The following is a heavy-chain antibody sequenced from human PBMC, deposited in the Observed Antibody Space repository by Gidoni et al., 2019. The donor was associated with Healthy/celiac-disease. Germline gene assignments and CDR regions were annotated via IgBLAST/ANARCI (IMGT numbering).Heavy chain of an antibody. Sequence: EVQLVESGGGLVKTGGSLRLPCAASGFPFSHAWMSWFRQAPGKGLEWVGRIKSKTDGGTTDYAAPVKGRFTISRDDSKNTLYLQMNSLKTEDTAVYYCTTPPTYYYDRRDYWGQGTLVTVSS. CDR1: GFPFSHAW. J-gene: IGHJ4*02. CDR2: IKSKTDGGTT. CDR3: TTPPTYYYDRRDY. V-gene: IGHV3-15*01. D-gene: IGHD3-22*01.